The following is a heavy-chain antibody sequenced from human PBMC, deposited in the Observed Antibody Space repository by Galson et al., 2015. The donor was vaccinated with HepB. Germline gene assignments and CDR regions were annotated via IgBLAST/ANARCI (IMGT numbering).Heavy chain of an antibody. Sequence: TLSLTCTVSGGSISSRSYYWSWIRQPAGKGLEWIGRIYSSGSTSYNPSLESRVTISVDTPKNQFSLKLRSVTAADTAVYYCATDQTSYGTTFFDYWGQGTLVIVSS. CDR3: ATDQTSYGTTFFDY. J-gene: IGHJ4*02. CDR2: IYSSGST. D-gene: IGHD3-10*01. CDR1: GGSISSRSYY. V-gene: IGHV4-61*02.